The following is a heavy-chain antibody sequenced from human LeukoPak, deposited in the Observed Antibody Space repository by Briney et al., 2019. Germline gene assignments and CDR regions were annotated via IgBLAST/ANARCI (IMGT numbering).Heavy chain of an antibody. CDR1: GGSFSGYY. CDR2: INHSGST. D-gene: IGHD3-22*01. V-gene: IGHV4-34*01. J-gene: IGHJ4*02. CDR3: ARDYHDSSLDY. Sequence: KSSETLSLTCAVYGGSFSGYYWSWIRQPPGKGLEWIGEINHSGSTNYNPSLKSRVTISVDKSKNQFSLKLSSVTAADTAVYYCARDYHDSSLDYWGQGTLVTVSS.